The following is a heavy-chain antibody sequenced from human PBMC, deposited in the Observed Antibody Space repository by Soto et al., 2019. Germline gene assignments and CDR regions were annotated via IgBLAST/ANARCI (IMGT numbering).Heavy chain of an antibody. Sequence: SETPSLTCDVSGVSISSGNWWSWVRQPPGKGLEWIAEVYNDGSANYHPSLESRATISVDRSKNQFSLRLSSVTATDTGKYYCARLVYDSRLNYLYFDHWGQGTLVTVSS. D-gene: IGHD3-22*01. CDR1: GVSISSGNW. CDR2: VYNDGSA. CDR3: ARLVYDSRLNYLYFDH. V-gene: IGHV4-4*02. J-gene: IGHJ4*02.